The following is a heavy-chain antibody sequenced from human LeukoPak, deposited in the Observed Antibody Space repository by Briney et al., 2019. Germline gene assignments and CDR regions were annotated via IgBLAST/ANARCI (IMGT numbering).Heavy chain of an antibody. CDR1: GGSFSGYY. Sequence: SETLSLTCAVHGGSFSGYYWSWIRQPPGKGLEWIGEINHSGSTNYNPSLKSRVTISVDTSKNQFSLKLSSVTAADTAVYYCARGLSSRYYYDSSGYYRYYFDYWGQGTLVTVSS. D-gene: IGHD3-22*01. CDR3: ARGLSSRYYYDSSGYYRYYFDY. J-gene: IGHJ4*02. V-gene: IGHV4-34*01. CDR2: INHSGST.